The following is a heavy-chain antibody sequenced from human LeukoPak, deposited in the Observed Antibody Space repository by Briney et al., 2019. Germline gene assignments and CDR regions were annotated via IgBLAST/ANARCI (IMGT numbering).Heavy chain of an antibody. V-gene: IGHV3-21*01. CDR2: ISASGSHI. CDR1: GFTFSRYS. D-gene: IGHD2-15*01. J-gene: IGHJ4*02. Sequence: PGGSLRLSCAASGFTFSRYSMNWVRQPPGKGLEWVSSISASGSHIYYADSVKGRFSISRDSARNSVYVQMSSLRAEDTAVYYCARGPQLCSGGSCFGYYFDYWGQGALVTVSS. CDR3: ARGPQLCSGGSCFGYYFDY.